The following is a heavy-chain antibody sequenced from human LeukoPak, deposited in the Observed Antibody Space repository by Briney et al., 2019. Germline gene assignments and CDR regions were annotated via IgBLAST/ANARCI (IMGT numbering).Heavy chain of an antibody. V-gene: IGHV3-7*01. D-gene: IGHD6-19*01. CDR3: ARDAVPQTQSKSYLRHNGMDV. CDR1: GFTFSSYW. Sequence: GGSLRLSCAASGFTFSSYWMSWVRQAPGKGLEWVANIKQDGSEKYYVDSVKGRFTISRDNAKNSLYLQMNSLRAEDTAVYHCARDAVPQTQSKSYLRHNGMDVWGQGTTVTVSS. J-gene: IGHJ6*02. CDR2: IKQDGSEK.